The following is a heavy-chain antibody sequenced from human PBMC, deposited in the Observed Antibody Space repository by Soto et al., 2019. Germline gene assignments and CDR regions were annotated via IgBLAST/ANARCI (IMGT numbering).Heavy chain of an antibody. CDR3: ARTQDY. J-gene: IGHJ4*02. CDR1: GGSFSGYY. CDR2: INHSGST. V-gene: IGHV4-34*01. Sequence: SETLSLTCAVYGGSFSGYYWSWIRQPPGKGLEWIGEINHSGSTNYNPSLKSRVTISVDTSKNQFSLKLSSVTAADTAVYYCARTQDYWGQGTLVTVSS.